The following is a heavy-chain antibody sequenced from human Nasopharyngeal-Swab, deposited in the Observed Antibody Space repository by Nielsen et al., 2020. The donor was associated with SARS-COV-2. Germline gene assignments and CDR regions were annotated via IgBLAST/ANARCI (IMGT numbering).Heavy chain of an antibody. Sequence: GEPLKISCAASGFTFSSYDMHWVRQATGKGLEWVSAIGTAGDTYYPGSVKGRFTISRENAKNSLYLQMNSLRAEDTAVYYCARGKNSYYDFYNWFDPWGQGTLVTVSS. CDR2: IGTAGDT. CDR1: GFTFSSYD. V-gene: IGHV3-13*01. D-gene: IGHD3-3*01. J-gene: IGHJ5*02. CDR3: ARGKNSYYDFYNWFDP.